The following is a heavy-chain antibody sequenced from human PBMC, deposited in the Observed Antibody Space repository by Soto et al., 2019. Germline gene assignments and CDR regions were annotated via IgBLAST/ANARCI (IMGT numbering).Heavy chain of an antibody. Sequence: GGSLRLSCAASGFTFSNYGMQWVRQAPGKGLEWVAIISYDGSNKYYADSVKGRFTISRDNSKNTLYLQVNSLRAEDTAVYYCAKRGASLSIDYWGQGALVTVSS. CDR2: ISYDGSNK. J-gene: IGHJ4*02. D-gene: IGHD6-6*01. V-gene: IGHV3-30*18. CDR1: GFTFSNYG. CDR3: AKRGASLSIDY.